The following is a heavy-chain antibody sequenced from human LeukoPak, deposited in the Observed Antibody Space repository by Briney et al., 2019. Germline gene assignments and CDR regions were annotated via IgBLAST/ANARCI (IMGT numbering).Heavy chain of an antibody. CDR2: ISYTGST. J-gene: IGHJ4*02. Sequence: SETLSLTCTVSGGSISRYYWSWIRPPPGKGLEWIGYISYTGSTTYNSSLKSRVTISLDTSQNQFSLKLTSVTPADTAVYYCARTAKYYYGSETYYFFDYWGQGTLVTVSS. CDR1: GGSISRYY. D-gene: IGHD3-10*01. CDR3: ARTAKYYYGSETYYFFDY. V-gene: IGHV4-59*01.